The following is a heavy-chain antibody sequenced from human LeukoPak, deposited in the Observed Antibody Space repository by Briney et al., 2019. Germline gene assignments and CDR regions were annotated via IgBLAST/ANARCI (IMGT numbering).Heavy chain of an antibody. V-gene: IGHV3-23*01. J-gene: IGHJ4*02. CDR3: AKMDIVAVVAARIFDY. CDR1: GFTFSSYA. CDR2: IIGIGGST. Sequence: GGSLRLSCAASGFTFSSYAMSWVRQAPGKGLEWVSAIIGIGGSTYYADSVKGRFTISRDNSKNTLYLQMNSLRAEDTAVYYCAKMDIVAVVAARIFDYWGQGTLVTVSS. D-gene: IGHD2-15*01.